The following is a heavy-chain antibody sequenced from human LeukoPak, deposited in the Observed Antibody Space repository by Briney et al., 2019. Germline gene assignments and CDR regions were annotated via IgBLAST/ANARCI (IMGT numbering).Heavy chain of an antibody. J-gene: IGHJ4*02. CDR2: IRSKADSYTT. CDR1: GFTFSGSA. V-gene: IGHV3-73*01. D-gene: IGHD6-13*01. CDR3: RAAADLNDY. Sequence: PGGSLRFFCAASGFTFSGSAMHWVRQASGKGLEWLGRIRSKADSYTTAYAASVKGRFIVSRDDSKNTAYLQMNSLKTEDTAVYYCRAAADLNDYWGQGTLVTVSS.